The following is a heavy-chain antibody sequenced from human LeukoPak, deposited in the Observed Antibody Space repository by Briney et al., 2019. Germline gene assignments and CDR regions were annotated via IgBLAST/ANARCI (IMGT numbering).Heavy chain of an antibody. J-gene: IGHJ4*02. CDR2: IYSGGGT. CDR3: ASGEMATVTLDY. D-gene: IGHD5-24*01. CDR1: GFIVSTKY. Sequence: PGGSLRLSCAASGFIVSTKYMTWVRQAPGKGLEWVSVIYSGGGTYYAGSVKGRFTISRDNSKNTLYLQMNNLRAEDTALYYCASGEMATVTLDYWGQGTLVVVSS. V-gene: IGHV3-53*01.